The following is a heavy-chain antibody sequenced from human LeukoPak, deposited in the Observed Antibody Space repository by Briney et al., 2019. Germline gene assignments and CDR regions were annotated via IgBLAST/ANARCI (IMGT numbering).Heavy chain of an antibody. Sequence: PGGSLRLSCAASGFTFSSYGMHWVRQAPGKGLEWVAVISYDGSNKYYADSVKGRFTISRDNSNNTLSLQMNSLRTEDTAIYYCARGIEPLVVFTPVDYWGLGTLVTVSS. D-gene: IGHD3-22*01. J-gene: IGHJ4*02. CDR1: GFTFSSYG. CDR2: ISYDGSNK. V-gene: IGHV3-30*03. CDR3: ARGIEPLVVFTPVDY.